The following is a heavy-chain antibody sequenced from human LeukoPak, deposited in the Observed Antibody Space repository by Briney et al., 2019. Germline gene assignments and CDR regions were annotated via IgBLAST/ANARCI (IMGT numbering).Heavy chain of an antibody. Sequence: SETLSLTCTVSGGSISSYYWSWIRQPPGKGLEWIGYIYYSGSTNYNPSLKSRVTISVDTSKNQFSLKLSSVTAADTAVYYCARGQKYRNGYTVAELGSGYFDYWGQGTLVTVSS. D-gene: IGHD5-18*01. CDR1: GGSISSYY. CDR3: ARGQKYRNGYTVAELGSGYFDY. V-gene: IGHV4-59*01. CDR2: IYYSGST. J-gene: IGHJ4*02.